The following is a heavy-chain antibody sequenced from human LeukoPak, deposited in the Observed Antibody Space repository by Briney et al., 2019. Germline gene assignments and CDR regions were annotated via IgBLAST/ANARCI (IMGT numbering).Heavy chain of an antibody. CDR3: ARDALIRFGPAFAFDY. CDR1: GFTVSSNY. V-gene: IGHV3-66*02. J-gene: IGHJ4*02. D-gene: IGHD3-16*01. Sequence: GGSLRLSCAASGFTVSSNYMSWVRQAPGKGLEWVSVIYSGGSTYYADSVKGRFTISRDNSKNTLYLQMNSLRAEDTAVYDCARDALIRFGPAFAFDYWGQGTLVTVSS. CDR2: IYSGGST.